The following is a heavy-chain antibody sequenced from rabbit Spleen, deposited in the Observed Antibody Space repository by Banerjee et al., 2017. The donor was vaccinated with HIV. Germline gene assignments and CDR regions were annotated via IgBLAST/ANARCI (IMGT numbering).Heavy chain of an antibody. Sequence: QEQLVESGGGLVKPGASLTLTYAASGVSFSGSSYMCWVRQAPGKGLEWIACIETGSSGFTYFASWAKGRFTISKTSSTTVTLQMTSLTAADTATYFCARDLTGVIGWNFGWWGPGTLVTVS. CDR1: GVSFSGSSY. J-gene: IGHJ4*01. CDR3: ARDLTGVIGWNFGW. CDR2: IETGSSGFT. D-gene: IGHD1-1*01. V-gene: IGHV1S45*01.